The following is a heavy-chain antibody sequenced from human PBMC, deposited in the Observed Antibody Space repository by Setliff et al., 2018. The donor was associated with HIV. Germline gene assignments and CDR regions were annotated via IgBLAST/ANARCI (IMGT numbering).Heavy chain of an antibody. Sequence: GGSLRLSCAAFGFTFSSYGMSWVRQAPGKGLEWVSTISGRDGRTYYADSVKGRFTISRDSSKNTLYLRMNSLRAEDTAVYYCAKDTQTGYYDYWGQGTLVTVSS. V-gene: IGHV3-23*01. D-gene: IGHD3-10*01. CDR1: GFTFSSYG. CDR3: AKDTQTGYYDY. J-gene: IGHJ4*02. CDR2: ISGRDGRT.